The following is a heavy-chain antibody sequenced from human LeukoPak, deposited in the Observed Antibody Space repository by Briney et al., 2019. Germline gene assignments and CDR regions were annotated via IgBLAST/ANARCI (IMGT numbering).Heavy chain of an antibody. J-gene: IGHJ4*02. CDR2: ISAYNGNT. CDR3: ARDNSAISDCSSASCFPFNY. CDR1: GYTFTRYG. Sequence: ASVKVSCKASGYTFTRYGITWVRQAPGQGLEWMGWISAYNGNTNYAHKVQGRVTMTTDTSTSTAYMELRSLSSDDTAVYYCARDNSAISDCSSASCFPFNYWGQGTLVTVSS. D-gene: IGHD2-2*01. V-gene: IGHV1-18*01.